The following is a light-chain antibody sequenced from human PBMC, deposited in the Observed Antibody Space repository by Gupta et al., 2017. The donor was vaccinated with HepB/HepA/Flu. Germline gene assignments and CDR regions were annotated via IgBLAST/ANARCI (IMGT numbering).Light chain of an antibody. Sequence: EIVLTQSPGTLSLSPGERATLSCRASQRVTSNYLAWYQQKPGQAPRLLIYGISNRATGIPDRFSGSGSGTDFTLTISRLEPEDFAVYYCHQDCSTPRTFGQGTKVKIK. CDR3: HQDCSTPRT. CDR2: GIS. V-gene: IGKV3-20*01. J-gene: IGKJ1*01. CDR1: QRVTSNY.